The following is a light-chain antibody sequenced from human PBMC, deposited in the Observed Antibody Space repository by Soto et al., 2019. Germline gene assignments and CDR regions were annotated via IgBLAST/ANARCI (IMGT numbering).Light chain of an antibody. CDR2: GTS. Sequence: DIVLTQSPGTLSLSPGERATLSCRASQSVSSKYLAWYQQKPGQAPRVLIYGTSISASGVPERFSGGGSGTVFTLTITRLEPADFAVYYCQQYGSSLFTFGPGTKVDFK. CDR1: QSVSSKY. J-gene: IGKJ3*01. CDR3: QQYGSSLFT. V-gene: IGKV3-20*01.